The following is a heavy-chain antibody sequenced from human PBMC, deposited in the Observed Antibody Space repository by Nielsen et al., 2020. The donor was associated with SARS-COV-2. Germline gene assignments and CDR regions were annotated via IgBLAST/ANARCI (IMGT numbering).Heavy chain of an antibody. CDR3: ARGGTTGYFDL. CDR2: INWNGGST. J-gene: IGHJ2*01. Sequence: GGSLRLSCAASGFTFSSYGMSWVRQVPGKGLEWVSGINWNGGSTGYADSVKGRFTISRDNAKNSLYLQMNSLRAEDTAVYYCARGGTTGYFDLWGRGTLVTVSS. CDR1: GFTFSSYG. V-gene: IGHV3-20*04. D-gene: IGHD1-14*01.